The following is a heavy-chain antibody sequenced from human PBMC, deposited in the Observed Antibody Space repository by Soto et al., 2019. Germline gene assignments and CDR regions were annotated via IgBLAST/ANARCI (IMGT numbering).Heavy chain of an antibody. D-gene: IGHD2-15*01. V-gene: IGHV3-23*01. Sequence: EVQRLESGGGLVQPGGSLRLSCAASGFSFSSYAMSWLRQAPGKGLEWVSTIRGSDGKTFYADSVKGRFSISRDTSDNMLYLHMNSLREDDTAVYYCARWSYLDYWGQGARVTVSS. J-gene: IGHJ4*02. CDR2: IRGSDGKT. CDR1: GFSFSSYA. CDR3: ARWSYLDY.